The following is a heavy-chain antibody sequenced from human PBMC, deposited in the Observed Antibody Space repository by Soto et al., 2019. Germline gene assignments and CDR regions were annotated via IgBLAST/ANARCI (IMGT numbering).Heavy chain of an antibody. CDR3: ASRPYSSGKYYYYYYGMDV. J-gene: IGHJ6*02. V-gene: IGHV1-69*13. D-gene: IGHD6-25*01. Sequence: SVKVSCKASGGTFSSYAISWVRQAPGQGLEWMGGIIPIFGTANYAQKFQGRVTITADESTSTAYMELSSLRSEDTAVYYCASRPYSSGKYYYYYYGMDVWGQGTTVTV. CDR2: IIPIFGTA. CDR1: GGTFSSYA.